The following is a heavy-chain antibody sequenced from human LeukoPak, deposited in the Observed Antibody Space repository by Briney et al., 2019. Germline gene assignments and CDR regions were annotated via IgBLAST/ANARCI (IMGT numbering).Heavy chain of an antibody. CDR1: GFTFGSYG. V-gene: IGHV3-33*01. J-gene: IGHJ6*02. D-gene: IGHD3-3*01. Sequence: GRSLRLSCAASGFTFGSYGMHWVRRAPGKGLEWVAVIWYDGSNKYYADSVKGRFTISRDNSKNTLYLQMNSLRAEDTAVYYCARDGSITIFGVVMNGMDVWGQGTTVTVSS. CDR2: IWYDGSNK. CDR3: ARDGSITIFGVVMNGMDV.